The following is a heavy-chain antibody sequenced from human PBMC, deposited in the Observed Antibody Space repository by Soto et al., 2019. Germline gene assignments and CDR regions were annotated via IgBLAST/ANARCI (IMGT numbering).Heavy chain of an antibody. V-gene: IGHV4-39*01. Sequence: QLQLQESGPGLVKASETLSLTCTVSGDSISSSSYYWVWIRQPPGRGLEWIGSIFYSGTTYYNPSLKSRVTISIDTSKNQFSLKLTSVTAADTAVYYCAKTGPYDILTYWYFDLWGRGTLVTVSS. D-gene: IGHD3-9*01. CDR2: IFYSGTT. CDR1: GDSISSSSYY. CDR3: AKTGPYDILTYWYFDL. J-gene: IGHJ2*01.